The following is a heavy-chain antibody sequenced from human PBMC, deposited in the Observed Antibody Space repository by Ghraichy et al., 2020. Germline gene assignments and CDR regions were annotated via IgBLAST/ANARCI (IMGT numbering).Heavy chain of an antibody. V-gene: IGHV1-18*01. J-gene: IGHJ3*02. CDR2: ISAYNGNT. D-gene: IGHD2-2*01. CDR3: ARDVGDIVVVPAATDAFDI. CDR1: GYTFTSYG. Sequence: ASVKVSCKASGYTFTSYGISWVRQAPGQGLEWMGWISAYNGNTNYAQKLQGRVTMTTDTSTSTAYMELRSLRSDDTAVYYCARDVGDIVVVPAATDAFDIWGQGTMVTVSS.